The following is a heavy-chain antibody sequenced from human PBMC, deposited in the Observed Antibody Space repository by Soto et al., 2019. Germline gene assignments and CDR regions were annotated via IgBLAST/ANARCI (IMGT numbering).Heavy chain of an antibody. V-gene: IGHV4-59*01. Sequence: PSETLSLTCTVSGGSISSYYWSWIRQPPGKGLEWIGYIYSSGNTNYNPSLKSRVAISVDTSNNQFPLNLSSVTAADTAVYYCARARSRSQNRAFDYWGQGNLVTVSS. CDR3: ARARSRSQNRAFDY. J-gene: IGHJ4*02. CDR1: GGSISSYY. CDR2: IYSSGNT. D-gene: IGHD6-13*01.